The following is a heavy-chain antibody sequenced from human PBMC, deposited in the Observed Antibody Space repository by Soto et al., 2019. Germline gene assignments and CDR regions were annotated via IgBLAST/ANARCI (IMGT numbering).Heavy chain of an antibody. V-gene: IGHV4-30-4*01. CDR1: GGSISSGYYY. Sequence: SETLSLTCTVSGGSISSGYYYWSWIRQPPGKGLEWIGYIYYSGSTYYNPSLKSRVTISVDTSKNQFSLKLSSVTAAATAVYYCARASFIAARRWFDPWGQGTLVTVSS. CDR2: IYYSGST. D-gene: IGHD6-6*01. CDR3: ARASFIAARRWFDP. J-gene: IGHJ5*02.